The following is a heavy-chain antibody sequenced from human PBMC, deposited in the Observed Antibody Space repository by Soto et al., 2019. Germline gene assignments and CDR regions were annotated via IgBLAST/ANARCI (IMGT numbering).Heavy chain of an antibody. CDR3: ARVPTP. V-gene: IGHV4-30-2*01. CDR2: IYPSGST. CDR1: GGSISSGGYS. Sequence: QLQLQESGSGLVKPSQTLSLTCAVSGGSISSGGYSWSWVRQPPGKGLEWIGYIYPSGSTYYNSLLQRRVTITVDRAKNLFSLKLSSVLAADTAVYYCARVPTPWGQGTPVTVSS. D-gene: IGHD2-2*01. J-gene: IGHJ5*02.